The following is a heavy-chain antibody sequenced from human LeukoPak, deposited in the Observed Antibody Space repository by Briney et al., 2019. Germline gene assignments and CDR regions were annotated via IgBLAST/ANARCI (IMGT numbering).Heavy chain of an antibody. CDR2: INPKSGGS. D-gene: IGHD6-19*01. V-gene: IGHV1-2*02. J-gene: IGHJ6*03. Sequence: GASVKVSCKTSGYSFVDYSIHWVRQAPGQGLEWMGWINPKSGGSKYAQNFQGRVTMTRDTSITTAYMEVTRLTSDDTAMYYCARAVAVATYYYYYYMDVWGKGTTVTVSS. CDR1: GYSFVDYS. CDR3: ARAVAVATYYYYYYMDV.